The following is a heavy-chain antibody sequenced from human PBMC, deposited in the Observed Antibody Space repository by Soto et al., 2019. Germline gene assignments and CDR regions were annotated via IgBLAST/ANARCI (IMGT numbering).Heavy chain of an antibody. D-gene: IGHD3-10*01. J-gene: IGHJ4*02. CDR1: GGSISSSSYY. CDR2: IYYSGST. Sequence: SETLSLTCTVSGGSISSSSYYWGWIRQPPGKGLEWIGSIYYSGSTYYNPSLKSRVTISVDTSKNQFSLKLSSVTAADTAVYYFARLDYYGSGSYGFRYFDYWGQGTPVTVSS. V-gene: IGHV4-39*01. CDR3: ARLDYYGSGSYGFRYFDY.